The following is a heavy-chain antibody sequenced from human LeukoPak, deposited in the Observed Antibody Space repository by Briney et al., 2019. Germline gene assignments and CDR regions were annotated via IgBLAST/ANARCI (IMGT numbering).Heavy chain of an antibody. D-gene: IGHD6-6*01. CDR1: GFTFSDYY. V-gene: IGHV3-11*04. J-gene: IGHJ3*02. Sequence: GGSLRLSCAASGFTFSDYYMSWIRQAPGKGLEWVSYISSSGSTIYYADSVKGRFTISRDNAKNSLYLQMNSLRAEDTAVYYCARVEYSSSSYDAFDIWGQGTMVTVSS. CDR3: ARVEYSSSSYDAFDI. CDR2: ISSSGSTI.